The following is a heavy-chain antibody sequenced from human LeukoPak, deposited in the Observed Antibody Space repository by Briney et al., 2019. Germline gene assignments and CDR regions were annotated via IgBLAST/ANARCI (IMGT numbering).Heavy chain of an antibody. J-gene: IGHJ1*01. CDR2: ISYDGSDR. CDR1: GFTFSSYG. D-gene: IGHD6-13*01. V-gene: IGHV3-30*03. CDR3: ARDWYPGGKRGYYFHH. Sequence: PGRSLRLSCAASGFTFSSYGMHWVRQAPGKGPEWVAVISYDGSDRDYADSVKGRFTISRDNSKNTLSLQMNSLRPDDTAVYYCARDWYPGGKRGYYFHHWSQGTLVSVSS.